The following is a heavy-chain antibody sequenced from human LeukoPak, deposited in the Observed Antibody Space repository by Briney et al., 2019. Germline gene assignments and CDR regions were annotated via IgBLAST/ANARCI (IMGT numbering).Heavy chain of an antibody. Sequence: ASVKVSFKASGYTFTSYYMHWVRQAPGQGLEWMGIINPSGGSTSYAQKFQGRVTMTRDTSTSTVYMELSSLRSEDTAVYYCARDSLSGYELNYWGQGTLVTVSS. CDR3: ARDSLSGYELNY. CDR2: INPSGGST. D-gene: IGHD5-12*01. J-gene: IGHJ4*02. CDR1: GYTFTSYY. V-gene: IGHV1-46*01.